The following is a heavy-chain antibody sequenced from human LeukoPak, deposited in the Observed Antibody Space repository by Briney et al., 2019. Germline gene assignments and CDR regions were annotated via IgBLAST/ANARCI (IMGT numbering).Heavy chain of an antibody. CDR3: ARDPISRGYGDYPPPHDY. J-gene: IGHJ4*02. D-gene: IGHD4-17*01. Sequence: GGSLRLSCAASGLTFSSYGMHWVRQAPGKGLEWVAVIWYDGSNKYYADSVKGRFTISRDNSKNTLYLQMNSLRAEDTAVYYCARDPISRGYGDYPPPHDYWGQGTLVTVSS. V-gene: IGHV3-33*01. CDR2: IWYDGSNK. CDR1: GLTFSSYG.